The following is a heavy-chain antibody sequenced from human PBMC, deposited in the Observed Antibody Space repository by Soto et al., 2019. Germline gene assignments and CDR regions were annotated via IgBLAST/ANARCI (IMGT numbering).Heavy chain of an antibody. J-gene: IGHJ6*02. CDR2: IYYSGST. CDR3: ARARSTHYYYYGMDV. Sequence: KASETLSLTCTVSGGSISSGGYYWSWIRQHPGEGLEWIGYIYYSGSTNYNPSLKSRVTISVDTSKNQFSLKLSSVTAADTAVYYCARARSTHYYYYGMDVWGQGTTVTVSS. V-gene: IGHV4-31*03. D-gene: IGHD2-2*01. CDR1: GGSISSGGYY.